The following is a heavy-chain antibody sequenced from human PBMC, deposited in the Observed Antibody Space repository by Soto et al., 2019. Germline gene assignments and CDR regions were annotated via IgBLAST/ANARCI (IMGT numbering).Heavy chain of an antibody. CDR3: AIGHYYDSTGYYPAEDLQH. CDR1: GGTFSSYA. D-gene: IGHD3-22*01. Sequence: QVQLVQSGAEVKKPGSSVKVSCKASGGTFSSYAISWVRQAPGQGLEWMAGIIPFFDTANYAPKFQGRVTISADESTSTAYMELNSLRFADTAVYYCAIGHYYDSTGYYPAEDLQHWGQGTLVTVSS. V-gene: IGHV1-69*01. CDR2: IIPFFDTA. J-gene: IGHJ1*01.